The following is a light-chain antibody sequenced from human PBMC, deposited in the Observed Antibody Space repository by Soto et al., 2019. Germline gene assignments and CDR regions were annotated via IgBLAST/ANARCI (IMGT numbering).Light chain of an antibody. V-gene: IGKV3-20*01. CDR1: QSVSSSY. CDR2: GAS. CDR3: QHYGSSST. Sequence: VLSPASGPLSLSPGERATLSCRASQSVSSSYLAWYQQKPGQAPRLLIYGASSRPTGIPDRFSGSGSGTDFTLTISRLEPEDFAVYYCQHYGSSSTFGQGTQLEIK. J-gene: IGKJ5*01.